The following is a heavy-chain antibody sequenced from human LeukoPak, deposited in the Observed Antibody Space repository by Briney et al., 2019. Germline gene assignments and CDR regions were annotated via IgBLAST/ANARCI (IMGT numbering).Heavy chain of an antibody. CDR3: ASDTRTVTSVLFDY. V-gene: IGHV4-38-2*01. Sequence: PSETLSLTCAVSGYSISSGYYWGWIRPPPGKGLEWIGSIYHSGSTYYNPSLKSRVTISVDTSKNQFSLKLSSVTAADTAVYYCASDTRTVTSVLFDYWGLGTLVTVSS. CDR1: GYSISSGYY. CDR2: IYHSGST. J-gene: IGHJ4*02. D-gene: IGHD4-17*01.